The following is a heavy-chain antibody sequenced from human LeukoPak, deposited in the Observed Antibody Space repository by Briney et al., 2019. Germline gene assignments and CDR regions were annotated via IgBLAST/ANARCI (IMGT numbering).Heavy chain of an antibody. Sequence: SVKVSCKASGGTFSSYAISWVRQAPGQGLEWMGGIIPIFGTANYAQKFQGRVTITADESTSTAYMELSSLRSEDTAVYYCARGGEQQLVPFYYYYYYMDVWGKGTTVTISS. J-gene: IGHJ6*03. CDR3: ARGGEQQLVPFYYYYYYMDV. CDR2: IIPIFGTA. CDR1: GGTFSSYA. V-gene: IGHV1-69*13. D-gene: IGHD6-13*01.